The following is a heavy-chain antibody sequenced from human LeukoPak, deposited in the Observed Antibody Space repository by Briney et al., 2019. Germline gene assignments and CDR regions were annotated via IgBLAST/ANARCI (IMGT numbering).Heavy chain of an antibody. CDR3: ARGFLRFLEWLRVSQTNNWFDP. D-gene: IGHD3-3*01. Sequence: SETLSLTCTVSGGSISSSSYYWGWIRQPPGKGLEWIGEINHSGSTNYNPSLKSRVTISVDTSKNQFSLKLSSVTAADTAVYYCARGFLRFLEWLRVSQTNNWFDPWGQGTLVTVSS. J-gene: IGHJ5*02. V-gene: IGHV4-39*07. CDR1: GGSISSSSYY. CDR2: INHSGST.